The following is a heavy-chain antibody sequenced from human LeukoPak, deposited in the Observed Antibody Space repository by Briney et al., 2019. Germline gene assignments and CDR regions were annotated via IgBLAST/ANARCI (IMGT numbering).Heavy chain of an antibody. J-gene: IGHJ6*02. CDR2: ISSSSSYI. Sequence: GGSLRLSCAASGFTFSSYSTNWVRQAPGKGLEWVSSISSSSSYIYYADSVKGRFTISRDNAKNSLYLQMNSLRAEDTAVYYCARDESRFGMDVWGQGTTVTVSS. V-gene: IGHV3-21*01. CDR3: ARDESRFGMDV. CDR1: GFTFSSYS.